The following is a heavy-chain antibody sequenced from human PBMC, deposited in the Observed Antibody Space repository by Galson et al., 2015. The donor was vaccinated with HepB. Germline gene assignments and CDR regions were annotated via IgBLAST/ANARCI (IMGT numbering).Heavy chain of an antibody. CDR3: AKDALWFGELFSGMDV. V-gene: IGHV3-30*18. J-gene: IGHJ6*02. CDR2: ISYDGSNK. D-gene: IGHD3-10*01. CDR1: GFTFSSYG. Sequence: SLRLSCAASGFTFSSYGMHWVRQAPGKGLEWVAVISYDGSNKYYADSVKGRFTISRDNSKNTLYLQMNSLRAEDTAVYYCAKDALWFGELFSGMDVWGQGTTVTVSS.